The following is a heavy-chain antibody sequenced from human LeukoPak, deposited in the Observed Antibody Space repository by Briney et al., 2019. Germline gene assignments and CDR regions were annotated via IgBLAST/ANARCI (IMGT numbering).Heavy chain of an antibody. D-gene: IGHD5-24*01. CDR3: ARASMRRRDGYNRHYEIDY. CDR2: VYYTDKT. J-gene: IGHJ4*02. CDR1: GVSIRSYY. Sequence: SETLSLTCIVSGVSIRSYYWTWIRQSPGKALEWIGYVYYTDKTHYNPSLKSRVFISADTSQNQFSLRLSSVTAADTAVYYCARASMRRRDGYNRHYEIDYWGQGTLVTVSS. V-gene: IGHV4-59*01.